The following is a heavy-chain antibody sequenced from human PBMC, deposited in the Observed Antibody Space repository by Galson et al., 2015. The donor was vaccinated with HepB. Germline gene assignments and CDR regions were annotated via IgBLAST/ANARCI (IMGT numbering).Heavy chain of an antibody. CDR2: IYYSGST. J-gene: IGHJ4*02. V-gene: IGHV4-59*01. CDR3: ARSLIFPLAPFDY. Sequence: SETLSLTCTVSGGSISSYYWSWIRQPPGKGLEWIGYIYYSGSTNYNPSLKSRVTISVDTSKNQFSLKLSSVTAADTAVYYCARSLIFPLAPFDYWGQGTLVTVSS. CDR1: GGSISSYY. D-gene: IGHD2/OR15-2a*01.